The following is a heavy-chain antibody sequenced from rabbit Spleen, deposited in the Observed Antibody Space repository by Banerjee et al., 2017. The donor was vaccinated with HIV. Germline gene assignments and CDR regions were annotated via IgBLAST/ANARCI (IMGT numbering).Heavy chain of an antibody. V-gene: IGHV1S45*01. CDR2: IYGGGGKTT. D-gene: IGHD4-1*01. CDR1: GFSFTNKDV. Sequence: QEQLEESGGGLVKPEGSLTLTCTASGFSFTNKDVMCWVRQAPGKGLEWIGCIYGGGGKTTYYANWAKGRFTITKSSSTTVTLQMTSLTAADTATYFCARETSSGWGIVSFYFSLWGQGTLVTVS. CDR3: ARETSSGWGIVSFYFSL. J-gene: IGHJ4*01.